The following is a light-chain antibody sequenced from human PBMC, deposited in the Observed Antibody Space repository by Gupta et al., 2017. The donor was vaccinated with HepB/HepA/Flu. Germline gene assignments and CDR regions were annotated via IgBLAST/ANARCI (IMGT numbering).Light chain of an antibody. CDR3: NSRDDSGNHWV. CDR1: SLRSYY. V-gene: IGLV3-19*01. J-gene: IGLJ3*02. Sequence: SPDLTHAAAVSVALGQTVRITCHGDSLRSYYASWYQQKPGQAPVLVIYGKNNRPSGLPDRFSGSNSGNTASLTITGAQAEDEADYYCNSRDDSGNHWVFGGGTKLTVL. CDR2: GKN.